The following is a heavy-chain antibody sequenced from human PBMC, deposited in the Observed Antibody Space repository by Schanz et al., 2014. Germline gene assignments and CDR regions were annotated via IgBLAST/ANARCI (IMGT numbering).Heavy chain of an antibody. D-gene: IGHD1-26*01. V-gene: IGHV3-33*01. Sequence: QVQLVESGGGVVQPGRSLRLSCAASGFTFSSYGMHWVRQAPGKGLEWVAVIWYDGSNKYYADSVKGRFTISRDNSKNTLFLQMNSLRAEDTAVYYCARDHTTESYYAAGPPIENWGQGPLLTVSS. CDR2: IWYDGSNK. J-gene: IGHJ4*02. CDR3: ARDHTTESYYAAGPPIEN. CDR1: GFTFSSYG.